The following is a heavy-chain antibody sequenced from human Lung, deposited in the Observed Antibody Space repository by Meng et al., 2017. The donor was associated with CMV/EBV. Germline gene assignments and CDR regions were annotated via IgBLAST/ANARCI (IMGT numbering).Heavy chain of an antibody. D-gene: IGHD6-13*01. V-gene: IGHV1-69*10. CDR2: IIPIIGIT. CDR1: GSSFGNYG. Sequence: SVKVSXKASGSSFGNYGIRWVRQAPGQGLEWMGVIIPIIGITKYAQRFQGRVTITADTSTSTAYMALSSLRAEDTAMYYCARERDSSSWFDDYWGQGTLVTGSS. CDR3: ARERDSSSWFDDY. J-gene: IGHJ4*02.